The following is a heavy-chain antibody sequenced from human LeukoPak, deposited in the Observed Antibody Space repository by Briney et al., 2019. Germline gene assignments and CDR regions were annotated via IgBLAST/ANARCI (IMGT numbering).Heavy chain of an antibody. D-gene: IGHD1-26*01. Sequence: GASVKVSCKASGYTFTSYGISWVRQAPGQGLEWIGWISAYNGNTNYAQKLQGRVTMTTDTSTSTAYMELRSLRSDDTAVYYCARDSSKVGAIPFDYWGQGTLVTVSS. CDR2: ISAYNGNT. V-gene: IGHV1-18*01. CDR3: ARDSSKVGAIPFDY. J-gene: IGHJ4*02. CDR1: GYTFTSYG.